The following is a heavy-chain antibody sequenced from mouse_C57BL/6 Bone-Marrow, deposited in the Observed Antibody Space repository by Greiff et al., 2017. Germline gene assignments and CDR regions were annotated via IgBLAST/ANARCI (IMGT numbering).Heavy chain of an antibody. CDR2: IDPSDSYT. Sequence: VQLQQPGAELVMPGASVKLSCKASGYTFTSYWMHWVKQRPGQGLEWIGEIDPSDSYTNYNQKFKGKFTLTVAKSSSTAYMQLNSLTSEDSAVYYWARRGGSSVGTHCDVWGTGTTVTVSS. CDR3: ARRGGSSVGTHCDV. J-gene: IGHJ1*03. V-gene: IGHV1-69*01. D-gene: IGHD1-1*01. CDR1: GYTFTSYW.